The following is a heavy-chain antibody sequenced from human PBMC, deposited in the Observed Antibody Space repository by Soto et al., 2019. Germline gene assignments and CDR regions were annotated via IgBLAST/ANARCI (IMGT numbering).Heavy chain of an antibody. J-gene: IGHJ6*04. V-gene: IGHV3-30-3*01. CDR3: ARALRVTLFGVALYYDYYGMDV. CDR1: GFTFSRYA. Sequence: QVQLVESGGGVVQPGRSLRLSCAASGFTFSRYAMHWVRQAPGKGLEWVAVISYDGSNKYYADYVKGRFTIARANYKYTLYLQMNSRRAEDTAVYYWARALRVTLFGVALYYDYYGMDVWCKGTTVTFSS. D-gene: IGHD3-3*01. CDR2: ISYDGSNK.